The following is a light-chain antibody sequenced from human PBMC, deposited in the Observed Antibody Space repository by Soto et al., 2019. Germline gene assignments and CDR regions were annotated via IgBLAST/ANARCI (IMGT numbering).Light chain of an antibody. CDR2: ANN. CDR1: SSNIGSGYD. V-gene: IGLV1-40*01. Sequence: QSVLTQPPSVSGAPGQRITISCAGSSSNIGSGYDVHWYQQHPGTAPKLLIYANNNRPSGVPDRFSGSKSGTSASLAITGLQAEDEAEYYCQSFDSSLNAPSVFGTGTKLTVL. CDR3: QSFDSSLNAPSV. J-gene: IGLJ1*01.